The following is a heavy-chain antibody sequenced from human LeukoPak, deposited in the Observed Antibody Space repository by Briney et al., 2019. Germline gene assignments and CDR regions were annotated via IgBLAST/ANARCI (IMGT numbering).Heavy chain of an antibody. CDR1: GGSFSGYY. Sequence: SETLSLTCAVYGGSFSGYYWSWIRQPPGKGLEWIGEINHSGSTNYNPSLKSRVTISVDTSKNQFSLKLSSVTAADTAVYYCARGGTYYYGSGSYYTRWGQGTLVTVSS. V-gene: IGHV4-34*01. J-gene: IGHJ4*02. D-gene: IGHD3-10*01. CDR2: INHSGST. CDR3: ARGGTYYYGSGSYYTR.